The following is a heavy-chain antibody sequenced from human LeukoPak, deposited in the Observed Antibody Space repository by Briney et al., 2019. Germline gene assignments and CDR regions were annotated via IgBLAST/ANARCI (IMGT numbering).Heavy chain of an antibody. V-gene: IGHV3-23*01. CDR2: ISGSGGST. J-gene: IGHJ4*02. CDR1: GFTFSSYG. D-gene: IGHD2-21*02. CDR3: AKDKGGELLFFSSRYFDY. Sequence: SGRSLRLSCAASGFTFSSYGMHWVRQAPGKGLEWVSAISGSGGSTYYADSVKGRFTISRDNSKNTLYLQMNSLRAEDTAVYYCAKDKGGELLFFSSRYFDYWGQGTLVTVSS.